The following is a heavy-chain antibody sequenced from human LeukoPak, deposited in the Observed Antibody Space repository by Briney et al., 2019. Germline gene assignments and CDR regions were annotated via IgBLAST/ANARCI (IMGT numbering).Heavy chain of an antibody. V-gene: IGHV3-7*03. CDR2: IKQDGSDK. CDR3: AKVEGGYSYGYYFDY. J-gene: IGHJ4*02. CDR1: GFTFRTYW. Sequence: GGSLRLSCAASGFTFRTYWMSWVRQAPGKGLEWVANIKQDGSDKYYVDSVKGRFIISRDNAKNSLYLQMNSLRAEDTAVYYCAKVEGGYSYGYYFDYWGQGTLVTVSS. D-gene: IGHD5-18*01.